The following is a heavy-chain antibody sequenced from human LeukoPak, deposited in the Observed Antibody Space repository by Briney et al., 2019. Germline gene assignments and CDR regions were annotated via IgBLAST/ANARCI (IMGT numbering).Heavy chain of an antibody. D-gene: IGHD2-2*01. J-gene: IGHJ5*02. Sequence: SETLSLTCTVSGGSISSSSYYWGWIRQPPGKGLEWIGSIYYSGSTYYNPSLNSRVTISVDTSKNQFSLKLSSVTAADTAVYYCARVYCSSTSCYPGYNWFDPRGQGTLVTVSS. CDR2: IYYSGST. V-gene: IGHV4-39*07. CDR3: ARVYCSSTSCYPGYNWFDP. CDR1: GGSISSSSYY.